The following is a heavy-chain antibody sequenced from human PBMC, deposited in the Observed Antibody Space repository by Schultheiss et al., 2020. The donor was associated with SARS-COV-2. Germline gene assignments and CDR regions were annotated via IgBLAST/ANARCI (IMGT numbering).Heavy chain of an antibody. CDR3: ARVNYYDSSGYYYYYGMDV. CDR1: GFTFSSYW. V-gene: IGHV3-74*01. D-gene: IGHD3-22*01. Sequence: GESLKISCSASGFTFSSYWMHWVRQAPGKGLVWVSRINSDGSSTSYADSVKGRFTISRDNAKNTLYLQMNSLRAEDTAVYYCARVNYYDSSGYYYYYGMDVWGQGTTVTVSS. CDR2: INSDGSST. J-gene: IGHJ6*02.